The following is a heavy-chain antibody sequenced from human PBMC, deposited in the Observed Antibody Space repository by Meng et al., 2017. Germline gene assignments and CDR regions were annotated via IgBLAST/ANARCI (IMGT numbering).Heavy chain of an antibody. D-gene: IGHD6-19*01. J-gene: IGHJ4*02. Sequence: GGSLRLSCAASGFTFSSYAMSWVRQAPGKGLEWVSAISGSGGSTYYADSVKGRFTISRDNTKNSLYLQMNSLRVEDTAVYYCARDPLGIAVAATGAYWGQGTLVTVSS. CDR1: GFTFSSYA. V-gene: IGHV3-23*01. CDR2: ISGSGGST. CDR3: ARDPLGIAVAATGAY.